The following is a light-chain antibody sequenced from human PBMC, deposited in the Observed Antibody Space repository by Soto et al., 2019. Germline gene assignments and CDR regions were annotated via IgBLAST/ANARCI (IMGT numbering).Light chain of an antibody. CDR3: CSYAGSYSYV. CDR1: SSDVGNYNY. V-gene: IGLV2-11*01. CDR2: DVT. J-gene: IGLJ1*01. Sequence: QSVLTQPRSVSGSPGQSVTISCTGTSSDVGNYNYVSWYQQHPGKAPKLMIYDVTKRPSGVPDRFSGSKSGNTASLTTSGLQAEDEADYYCCSYAGSYSYVFATGTKVTVL.